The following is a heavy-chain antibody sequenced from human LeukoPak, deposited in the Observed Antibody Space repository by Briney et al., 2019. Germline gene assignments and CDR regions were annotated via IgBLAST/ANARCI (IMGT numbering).Heavy chain of an antibody. CDR3: ARDWKRFGELVPDWFDP. V-gene: IGHV1-46*01. D-gene: IGHD3-10*01. Sequence: ASVKVSCKASGYTFTSYYMHWVRQAPGQGLEWMGIINPSGGSTSYAQKFQGRVTMTRDTSTSTVYMELSSLRSEDTAVYYCARDWKRFGELVPDWFDPWGQGTLVTVSS. CDR2: INPSGGST. J-gene: IGHJ5*02. CDR1: GYTFTSYY.